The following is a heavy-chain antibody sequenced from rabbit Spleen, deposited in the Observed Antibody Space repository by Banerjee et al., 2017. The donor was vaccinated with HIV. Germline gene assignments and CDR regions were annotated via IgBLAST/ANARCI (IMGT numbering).Heavy chain of an antibody. V-gene: IGHV1S40*01. CDR1: GVSFSISSY. CDR2: IYAGSSDST. CDR3: ARFYDAGGYYDL. Sequence: QSLEESGGDLVKPGASLTLTCTASGVSFSISSYMCWVRQAPGKGLEWIACIYAGSSDSTAYASWAKGRFTISKTSSTTVTLQMTSLTAADTATYFCARFYDAGGYYDLWGQGTLVTVS. J-gene: IGHJ4*01. D-gene: IGHD1-1*01.